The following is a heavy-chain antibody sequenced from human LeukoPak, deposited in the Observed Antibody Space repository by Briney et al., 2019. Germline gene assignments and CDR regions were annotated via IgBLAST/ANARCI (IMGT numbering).Heavy chain of an antibody. CDR1: GGSISGYS. J-gene: IGHJ1*01. CDR2: IYATGTT. CDR3: AREGGGSNRCLD. D-gene: IGHD3-16*02. V-gene: IGHV4-4*07. Sequence: SETLSLTCTVSGGSISGYSWSWIRQPAGKGLEWIGRIYATGTTNYNPSLKSRVTMSVDTSKNQFSLNLTSVTAADTAVYYCAREGGGSNRCLDWGQGTLVTVSS.